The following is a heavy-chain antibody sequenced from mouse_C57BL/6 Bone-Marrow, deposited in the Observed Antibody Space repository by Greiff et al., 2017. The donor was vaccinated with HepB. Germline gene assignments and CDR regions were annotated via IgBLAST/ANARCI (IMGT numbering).Heavy chain of an antibody. CDR2: ISSGGDYT. J-gene: IGHJ4*01. V-gene: IGHV5-9-1*02. CDR1: GFTFSSYA. CDR3: TRGGYSRAMDF. D-gene: IGHD2-5*01. Sequence: EVQLMESGEGLVKPGGSLKLSCAASGFTFSSYAMSWVRQTPEKRLEWVAYISSGGDYTYYTDNVKGRFTISRDNARNTLYLQLSSLKSEDTDVYYFTRGGYSRAMDFWGQGTSVTVSS.